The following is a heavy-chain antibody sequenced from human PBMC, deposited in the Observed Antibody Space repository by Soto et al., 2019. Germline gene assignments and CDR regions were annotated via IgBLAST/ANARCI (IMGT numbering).Heavy chain of an antibody. D-gene: IGHD1-1*01. CDR2: IIPIFGTA. J-gene: IGHJ6*02. CDR3: ARDMELERSGNYYYGMDV. CDR1: GGTFSSYA. Sequence: SVKVSCKASGGTFSSYAISWVRQAPGQGLEWMGGIIPIFGTANYAQKFQGRVTITADKSTSTAYMELSSLRSEDTAVYYCARDMELERSGNYYYGMDVWGQGTTVTVSS. V-gene: IGHV1-69*06.